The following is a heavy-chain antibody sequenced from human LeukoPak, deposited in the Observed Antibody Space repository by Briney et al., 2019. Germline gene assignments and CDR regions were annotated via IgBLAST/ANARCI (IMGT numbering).Heavy chain of an antibody. Sequence: PGGSLRPSCAASGFTFSSYGMHWVRQAPGKGLEWVAVISYDGSNKYYADSVKGRFTISRDNSKNTLYLQMNSLRAEDTAVYYCAKSWSGYPGDRFDHWGQGTLVTVSS. J-gene: IGHJ4*02. CDR3: AKSWSGYPGDRFDH. D-gene: IGHD3-3*01. CDR2: ISYDGSNK. V-gene: IGHV3-30*18. CDR1: GFTFSSYG.